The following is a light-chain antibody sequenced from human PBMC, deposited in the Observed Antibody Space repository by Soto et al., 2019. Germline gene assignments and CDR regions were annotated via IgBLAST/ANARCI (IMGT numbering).Light chain of an antibody. V-gene: IGKV3-20*01. J-gene: IGKJ2*01. Sequence: EIVLTQSPGTLSLSPGDRATLSCRASETISRSYLAWYQQKPGQAPRLLIYGASVRATGIPDRFSASGSGTDFTLTISRLEPEDFAVYYCQQFAGSPRTFGQGTILEIK. CDR3: QQFAGSPRT. CDR1: ETISRSY. CDR2: GAS.